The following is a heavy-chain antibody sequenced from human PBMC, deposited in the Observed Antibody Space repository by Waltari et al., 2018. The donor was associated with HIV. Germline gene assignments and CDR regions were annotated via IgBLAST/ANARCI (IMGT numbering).Heavy chain of an antibody. D-gene: IGHD4-17*01. CDR1: GFPFIANA. CDR2: ISGSGGST. Sequence: VHLLESGGGLVQPGGSLRLSCAASGFPFIANALSWVRPAPGKGLEWVSAISGSGGSTYYADSVKGRLTISRDNSKNTLYLQMNSLRAEDTAVYDCAKDADGDYYFDYWGQGTLVTVSS. CDR3: AKDADGDYYFDY. V-gene: IGHV3-23*01. J-gene: IGHJ4*02.